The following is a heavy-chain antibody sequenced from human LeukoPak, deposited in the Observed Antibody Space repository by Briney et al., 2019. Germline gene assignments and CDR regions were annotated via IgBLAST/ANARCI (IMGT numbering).Heavy chain of an antibody. CDR3: PREGDIVLLPAALAY. CDR1: GFTFNDYG. D-gene: IGHD2-2*01. Sequence: AGGSLRLSCAASGFTFNDYGMRWVRQAPGKGLEWVSGINWNGGSTVYADSVKGRFNISRENAKNSVYVQMNSLRAEDTAVYYCPREGDIVLLPAALAYWGQGTLLTLSS. V-gene: IGHV3-20*04. J-gene: IGHJ4*02. CDR2: INWNGGST.